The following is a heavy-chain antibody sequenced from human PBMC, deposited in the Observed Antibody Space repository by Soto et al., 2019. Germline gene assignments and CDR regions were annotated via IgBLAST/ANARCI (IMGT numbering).Heavy chain of an antibody. J-gene: IGHJ4*02. CDR2: ISYDGSNK. CDR3: ARDQGYYDSSGYPLGY. Sequence: QVQLVESGGGVVQPGRSLRLSCAVSGFTFSSYAMHWVRQAPGKGLEWVAVISYDGSNKYYADSVKGRFTISRDNSKNTLYLQMNSLRAEDTAVYYCARDQGYYDSSGYPLGYWGQGTLVTVSS. D-gene: IGHD3-22*01. CDR1: GFTFSSYA. V-gene: IGHV3-30-3*01.